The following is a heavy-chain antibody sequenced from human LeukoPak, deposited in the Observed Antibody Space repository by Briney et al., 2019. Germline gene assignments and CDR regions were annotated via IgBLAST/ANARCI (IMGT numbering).Heavy chain of an antibody. CDR3: AKTRPLDSSSWSHGDY. J-gene: IGHJ4*02. D-gene: IGHD6-13*01. Sequence: GGSLRLSCAASGLIFSDAWMGWVRQAPGKGLEWVGRIANKINSERKDYAAPVRGRFSISRDDSENTLYLQMNGLQTEDTGVYYCAKTRPLDSSSWSHGDYWGQGTLVTVSS. CDR1: GLIFSDAW. V-gene: IGHV3-15*04. CDR2: IANKINSERK.